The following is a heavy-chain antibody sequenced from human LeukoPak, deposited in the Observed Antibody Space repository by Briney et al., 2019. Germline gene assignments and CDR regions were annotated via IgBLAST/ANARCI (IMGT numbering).Heavy chain of an antibody. CDR1: GFTVSSNY. Sequence: GGSLRLSCAASGFTVSSNYMSWVRQAPGKGLEWVSVIYSGGSTYYADSVKGRFTISRHNSKNTLYLQMNSLRAEDTAVYYCARDTGLRNTVFGHRGVYFDYWGQGTLVTVSS. J-gene: IGHJ4*02. V-gene: IGHV3-53*04. D-gene: IGHD3-3*01. CDR2: IYSGGST. CDR3: ARDTGLRNTVFGHRGVYFDY.